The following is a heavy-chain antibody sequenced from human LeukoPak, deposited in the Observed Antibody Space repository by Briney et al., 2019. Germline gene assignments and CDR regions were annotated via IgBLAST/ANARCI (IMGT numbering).Heavy chain of an antibody. CDR3: AKELSGGWPFDY. J-gene: IGHJ4*02. V-gene: IGHV3-21*01. D-gene: IGHD6-19*01. Sequence: GGSLRLSCAASGFTFDDYAMHWVRQAPGKGLEWVSSISSSSSYIYYADSVKGRFTISRDNAKNSLYLQMNSLRAEDTAVYYCAKELSGGWPFDYWGQGTLVTVSS. CDR2: ISSSSSYI. CDR1: GFTFDDYA.